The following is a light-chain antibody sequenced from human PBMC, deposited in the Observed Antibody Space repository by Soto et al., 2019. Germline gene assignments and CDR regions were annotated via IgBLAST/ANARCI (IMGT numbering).Light chain of an antibody. J-gene: IGLJ3*02. Sequence: QPVLTQSSSASASLGSSVKLTCTLSSGHSSYIIAWHQQQPGKAPRYLMKLEGSGSYNKGSGVPDRFSGSSSGADRYLTISNLQSEDEADYYCGTWDSNIWVFGGGTKVTV. CDR2: LEGSGSY. V-gene: IGLV4-60*03. CDR1: SGHSSYI. CDR3: GTWDSNIWV.